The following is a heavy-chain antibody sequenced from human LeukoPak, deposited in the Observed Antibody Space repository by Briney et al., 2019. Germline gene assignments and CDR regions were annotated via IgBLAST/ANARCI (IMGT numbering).Heavy chain of an antibody. CDR1: GGSISSGGYS. V-gene: IGHV4-30-2*01. Sequence: SQTLSLTCAVSGGSISSGGYSWSWIRQPPGKGLEWIGYIYHSGSPYYNPSLKSRVTISVDRSKNQFSLKLSSVTAADTAVYYCARASYDSSGPGAFDIWGQGTMVTVSS. J-gene: IGHJ3*02. CDR3: ARASYDSSGPGAFDI. CDR2: IYHSGSP. D-gene: IGHD3-22*01.